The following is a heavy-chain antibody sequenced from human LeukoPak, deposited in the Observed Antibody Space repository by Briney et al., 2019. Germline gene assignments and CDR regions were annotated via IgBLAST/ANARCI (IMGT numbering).Heavy chain of an antibody. Sequence: ASVKVSCKACGYTFTSYYMHWVRQAPGQGLEWMGIINPSGGSTNYALKFQGRVTMTRDTSTSTVYMELSSLRSEDTAMYYCARRRFAAAPYDYWGQGTLVTVSS. CDR1: GYTFTSYY. CDR3: ARRRFAAAPYDY. V-gene: IGHV1-46*03. D-gene: IGHD3-10*01. CDR2: INPSGGST. J-gene: IGHJ4*02.